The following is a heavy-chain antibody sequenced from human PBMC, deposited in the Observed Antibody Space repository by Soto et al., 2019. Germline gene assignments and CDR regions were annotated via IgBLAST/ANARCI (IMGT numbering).Heavy chain of an antibody. CDR2: ISGSGGST. D-gene: IGHD2-8*01. CDR3: AKDSRYCTNGVCYNHFHY. Sequence: EVQLLESGGGLVQPGGSLRLSCAASGFTFSSYAMSWVRQAPGKGLEWVSAISGSGGSTYYADSVKGRFTISRDNSKNTLYLQMNSLRAEDTAVYYCAKDSRYCTNGVCYNHFHYWGQGTLVTVSS. V-gene: IGHV3-23*01. CDR1: GFTFSSYA. J-gene: IGHJ4*02.